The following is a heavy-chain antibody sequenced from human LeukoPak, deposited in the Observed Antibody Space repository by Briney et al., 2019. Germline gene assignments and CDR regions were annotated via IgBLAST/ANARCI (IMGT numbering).Heavy chain of an antibody. V-gene: IGHV3-53*01. D-gene: IGHD3-16*02. J-gene: IGHJ6*02. CDR1: GLIFSSSY. CDR3: ARDRPFGGVIDGMDV. CDR2: THTGGAT. Sequence: QTGGSLRLSCAASGLIFSSSYMSWVRQAPGQGLEWVSVTHTGGATYYADSVKGRFIISRDSSENTLYLQMNSLTAEDTAVYYCARDRPFGGVIDGMDVWGQGTTVTVSS.